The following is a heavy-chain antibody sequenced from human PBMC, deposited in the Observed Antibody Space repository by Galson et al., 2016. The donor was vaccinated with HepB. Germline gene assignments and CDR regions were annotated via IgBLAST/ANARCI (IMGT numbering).Heavy chain of an antibody. CDR2: INPDGSQK. D-gene: IGHD2-15*01. CDR3: ARGRYRSGGGCYQDY. J-gene: IGHJ4*02. CDR1: GSIFSGYW. Sequence: SLRLSCAVSGSIFSGYWMSWVRQAPGEGLEWVANINPDGSQKYYVDSVGGRFTISRDNAKNSLFLYMNNVRADDTALYYCARGRYRSGGGCYQDYWGQGTLVTVSS. V-gene: IGHV3-7*03.